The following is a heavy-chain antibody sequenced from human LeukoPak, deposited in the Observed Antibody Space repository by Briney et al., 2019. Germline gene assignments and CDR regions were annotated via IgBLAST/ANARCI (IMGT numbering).Heavy chain of an antibody. CDR3: ARVGDGGELLSAFDI. Sequence: SETLSLTCPVSGGSINNYYWSWIRQPPGKGLEYIGYIYYSGSTNYNPSLKSRVTISVDTSKNQFSLKLSSVTAADTAVYYCARVGDGGELLSAFDIWGQGTMVTVSS. CDR1: GGSINNYY. J-gene: IGHJ3*02. D-gene: IGHD3-10*01. CDR2: IYYSGST. V-gene: IGHV4-59*01.